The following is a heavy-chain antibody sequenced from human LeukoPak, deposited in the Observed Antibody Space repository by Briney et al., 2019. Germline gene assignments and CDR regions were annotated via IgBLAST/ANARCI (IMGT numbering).Heavy chain of an antibody. CDR3: AKPITIFGVDDY. CDR1: GGTFSSYA. CDR2: IIPILGIA. V-gene: IGHV1-69*04. D-gene: IGHD3-3*01. J-gene: IGHJ4*02. Sequence: SVKVSCKASGGTFSSYAISWVRQAPGQGLEWMGRIIPILGIANYAQKFQGRVTITADKSTSTAYMELSSLRSEDTAVYYCAKPITIFGVDDYWGQGTLVTVSS.